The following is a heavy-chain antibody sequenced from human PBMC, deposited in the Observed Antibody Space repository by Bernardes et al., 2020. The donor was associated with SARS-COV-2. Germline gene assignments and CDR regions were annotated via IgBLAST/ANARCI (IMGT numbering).Heavy chain of an antibody. CDR1: GFTFSSYS. CDR3: ARDLVGATWLIDY. CDR2: ISSGSSYI. D-gene: IGHD1-26*01. J-gene: IGHJ4*02. V-gene: IGHV3-21*01. Sequence: GGSLRLSCAASGFTFSSYSMNWVRQAPGKGLEWVSSISSGSSYIYYADSVKGRFTISRDNAKNSLYLQMNSLRAEDTAVYYCARDLVGATWLIDYWGQGTLVTVSS.